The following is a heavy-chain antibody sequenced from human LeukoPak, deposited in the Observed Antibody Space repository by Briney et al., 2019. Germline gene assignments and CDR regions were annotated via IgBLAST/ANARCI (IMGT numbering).Heavy chain of an antibody. D-gene: IGHD4-17*01. CDR3: ARVDYGDYGFDY. CDR2: ITSSSSNI. Sequence: GGSLRLSCAASGFTFSSYSMNWVRQAPGKGLEWVSSITSSSSNIYYADSMKGRFTISRDNAKNSLYLQMNSLRVGDTAVYYCARVDYGDYGFDYWGQGTLVTVSS. CDR1: GFTFSSYS. V-gene: IGHV3-21*01. J-gene: IGHJ4*02.